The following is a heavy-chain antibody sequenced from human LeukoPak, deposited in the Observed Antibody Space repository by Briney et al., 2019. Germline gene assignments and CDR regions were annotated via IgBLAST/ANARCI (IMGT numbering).Heavy chain of an antibody. J-gene: IGHJ6*03. Sequence: PSETLSLTCTVSGGSISSSSYYWGWIRQPPGKGLEWIGSIYYSGSTYYNPSLKSRVTISVDTSKNQFSLKLSSVTAADTAVYYCASGYTTGILRAFRYMDVWGKGTTVTVSS. CDR3: ASGYTTGILRAFRYMDV. CDR1: GGSISSSSYY. V-gene: IGHV4-39*01. D-gene: IGHD4-17*01. CDR2: IYYSGST.